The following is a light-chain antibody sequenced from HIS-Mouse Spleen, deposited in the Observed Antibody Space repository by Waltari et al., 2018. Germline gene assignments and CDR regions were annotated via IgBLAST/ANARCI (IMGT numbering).Light chain of an antibody. V-gene: IGLV3-10*01. J-gene: IGLJ2*01. Sequence: SYDLTQPPSVSVSPGQTARITCSGDALPKNYADWYQQKSGQAPVLVIYEDSKRPSGIPERFSGSSSGTMATLTISGAQVEDEADYYCYSKDSSGNHRVFGGGTKLTVL. CDR2: EDS. CDR3: YSKDSSGNHRV. CDR1: ALPKNY.